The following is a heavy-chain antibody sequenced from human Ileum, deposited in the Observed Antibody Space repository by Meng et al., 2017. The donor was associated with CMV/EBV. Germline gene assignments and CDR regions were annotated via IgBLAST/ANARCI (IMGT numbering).Heavy chain of an antibody. CDR3: TRSRPYGDYIDY. CDR1: GGSITTVNYY. D-gene: IGHD4-17*01. J-gene: IGHJ4*02. V-gene: IGHV4-61*02. CDR2: LNTNGVT. Sequence: QLQLQEPDPGLVRPSQTLSLTCSVSGGSITTVNYYWNWIRQPAGKGLEWIGRLNTNGVTSYNPSLNSRLTISMDTSRNQFSLDLKSVTAADTAMYYCTRSRPYGDYIDYWGQGALVTVSS.